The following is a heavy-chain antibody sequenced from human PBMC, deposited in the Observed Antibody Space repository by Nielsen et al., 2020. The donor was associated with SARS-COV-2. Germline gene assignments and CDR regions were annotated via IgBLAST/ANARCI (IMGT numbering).Heavy chain of an antibody. CDR2: ISGSGGFT. CDR1: GFTFNSHA. Sequence: GESLKISCAASGFTFNSHAMNWVRQAPGKGLEWVSGISGSGGFTYYADSVRGRFTISRDNSKNTLYLQMESLRAEDTAIYYCAKDGPIEDFDSNAWKRHTFDYWGQGTLVTVSS. J-gene: IGHJ4*02. V-gene: IGHV3-23*01. CDR3: AKDGPIEDFDSNAWKRHTFDY. D-gene: IGHD3-16*01.